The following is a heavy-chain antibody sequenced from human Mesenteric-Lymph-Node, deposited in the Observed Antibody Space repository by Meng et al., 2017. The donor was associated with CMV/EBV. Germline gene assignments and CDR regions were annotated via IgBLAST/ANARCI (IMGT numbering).Heavy chain of an antibody. CDR2: IKSDGTT. V-gene: IGHV3-15*01. CDR3: TTSPLNYDFWSGYFYFDY. Sequence: GGSLRLSCAASGFTFRHAWMSWLRQAPGKGLEWVGRIKSDGTTDYAAPVKGRFTISRDNSKNTLYLQLNSLNTEDTAVYHCTTSPLNYDFWSGYFYFDYWGQGTLVTVSS. D-gene: IGHD3-3*01. CDR1: GFTFRHAW. J-gene: IGHJ4*02.